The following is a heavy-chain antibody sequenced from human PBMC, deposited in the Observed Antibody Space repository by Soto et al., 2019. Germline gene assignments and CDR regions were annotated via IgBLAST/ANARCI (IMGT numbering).Heavy chain of an antibody. V-gene: IGHV1-18*01. D-gene: IGHD3-10*01. CDR3: ARRPGSGSYYGYYYYMDV. CDR2: ISAYNGNT. CDR1: GYTFTSYG. J-gene: IGHJ6*03. Sequence: EASVKVSCKASGYTFTSYGISWVRQAPGQGLEWMGWISAYNGNTNYAQKLQGRVTMTTDTSTSTAYMELRSLRSDDTAVYYCARRPGSGSYYGYYYYMDVWGKGTTVTVSS.